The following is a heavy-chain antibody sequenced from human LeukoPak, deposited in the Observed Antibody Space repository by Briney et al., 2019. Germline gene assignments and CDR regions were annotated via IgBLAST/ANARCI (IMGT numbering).Heavy chain of an antibody. V-gene: IGHV3-74*01. CDR3: VRDGYSSVPFDI. D-gene: IGHD6-25*01. J-gene: IGHJ3*02. CDR2: IKTDGSTT. Sequence: GGSLELSCAASGFTFSTYWMHWVRQAPGKGLVWVSHIKTDGSTTSYADSVKGRFTISRDNARNTLYLQMNSLRAEDTAVYYCVRDGYSSVPFDIWGQGTMVTVSS. CDR1: GFTFSTYW.